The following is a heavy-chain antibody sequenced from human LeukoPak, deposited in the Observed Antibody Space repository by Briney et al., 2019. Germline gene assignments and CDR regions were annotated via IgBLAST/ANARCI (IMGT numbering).Heavy chain of an antibody. V-gene: IGHV4-4*02. J-gene: IGHJ3*02. Sequence: PSETLSLTCAVSGGSISSSNWWSWVRQPPGKGLEWIGEIYHSGSTNYNPSLKSRVTISVDKSKNQFSLKLSSVTAADTAVYYCARDGSWSGYYVHNAFDIWGQGTMVTVSS. CDR3: ARDGSWSGYYVHNAFDI. D-gene: IGHD3-3*01. CDR2: IYHSGST. CDR1: GGSISSSNW.